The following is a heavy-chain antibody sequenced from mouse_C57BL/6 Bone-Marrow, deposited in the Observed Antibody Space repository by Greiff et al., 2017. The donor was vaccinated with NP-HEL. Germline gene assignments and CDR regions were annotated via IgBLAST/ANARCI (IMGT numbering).Heavy chain of an antibody. CDR2: IDPSDSYT. CDR3: ARERGNYDYDAD. D-gene: IGHD2-4*01. Sequence: VQLQQPGAELVKPGASVKLSCKASGYTFTSYWMQWVKQRPGQGLEWIGEIDPSDSYTNYNQKFKGKATLTVDTSSSTAYMQLSSLTSEDSAVYYCARERGNYDYDADWGQGTLGTVSA. V-gene: IGHV1-50*01. CDR1: GYTFTSYW. J-gene: IGHJ3*01.